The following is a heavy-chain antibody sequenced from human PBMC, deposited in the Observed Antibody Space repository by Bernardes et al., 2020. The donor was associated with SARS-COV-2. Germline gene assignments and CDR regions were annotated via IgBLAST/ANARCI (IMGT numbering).Heavy chain of an antibody. CDR2: ISTDGT. D-gene: IGHD4-17*01. V-gene: IGHV3-23*01. Sequence: GGSLRLSCAASGFTFSRFAMTWVRQAPGKGLEWVSTISTDGTYYADSVKGRFTISRDNSKNILYLQMSSLRAEDTAVYYCTTDLHDYGDGDYWGQGTLVTVSS. J-gene: IGHJ4*02. CDR3: TTDLHDYGDGDY. CDR1: GFTFSRFA.